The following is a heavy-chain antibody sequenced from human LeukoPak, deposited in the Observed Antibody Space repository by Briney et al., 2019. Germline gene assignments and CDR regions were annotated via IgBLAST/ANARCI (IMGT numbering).Heavy chain of an antibody. V-gene: IGHV3-73*01. CDR2: IRTASNNYVT. Sequence: PGGPLRLSCATSGFSFNGYTIHWVRQSSGTGLEWVGRIRTASNNYVTEYGSSVKGRFTISRDDSKNTAYLQMTSLKTEDTAVYYCSRPRSSWDKDAFDLWGQGTMVIVSS. D-gene: IGHD6-13*01. CDR1: GFSFNGYT. J-gene: IGHJ3*01. CDR3: SRPRSSWDKDAFDL.